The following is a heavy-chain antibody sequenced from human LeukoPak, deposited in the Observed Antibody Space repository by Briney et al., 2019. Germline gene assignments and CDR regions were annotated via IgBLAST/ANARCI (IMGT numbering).Heavy chain of an antibody. CDR3: ARFPIRTPMVRGVKAAFDI. CDR2: INHSGST. J-gene: IGHJ3*02. CDR1: GGSFSGYY. Sequence: PSETLSLTCAVYGGSFSGYYWSWIRQPPGKGLEWIGEINHSGSTNYNPSLKSRVTISVDTSKNQFSLKLSSVTAADTAVYYCARFPIRTPMVRGVKAAFDIWGQGTMVTVSS. V-gene: IGHV4-34*01. D-gene: IGHD3-10*01.